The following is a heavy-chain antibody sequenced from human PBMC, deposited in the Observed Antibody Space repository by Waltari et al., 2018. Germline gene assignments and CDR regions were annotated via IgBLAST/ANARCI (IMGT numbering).Heavy chain of an antibody. V-gene: IGHV4-61*09. D-gene: IGHD1-7*01. CDR2: IYTSGST. J-gene: IGHJ4*02. CDR1: GGSISSGSYY. Sequence: QVQLQESGPGLVKPSQTLSLTCTVSGGSISSGSYYWSWIRQPAGKGLEWIGYIYTSGSTNYNPSLKRRVTISVDTSKNQFALKLSSVTAADTAVYYCARVELGTLDYWGQGTLVTVSS. CDR3: ARVELGTLDY.